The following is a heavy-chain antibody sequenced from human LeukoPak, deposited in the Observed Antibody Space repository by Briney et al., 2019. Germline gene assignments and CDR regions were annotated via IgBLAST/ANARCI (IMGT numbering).Heavy chain of an antibody. CDR3: ASSEVRRYCSSTSCFGLDY. J-gene: IGHJ4*02. D-gene: IGHD2-2*01. Sequence: ASVKVSCKASGYTFTSYAISWVRQAPGQGLEWMGRINPNSGGTNYAQKFQGRVTMTRDTSISTAYMGLSRLRSDDTAVYYCASSEVRRYCSSTSCFGLDYWGQGTLVTVSS. CDR1: GYTFTSYA. CDR2: INPNSGGT. V-gene: IGHV1-2*06.